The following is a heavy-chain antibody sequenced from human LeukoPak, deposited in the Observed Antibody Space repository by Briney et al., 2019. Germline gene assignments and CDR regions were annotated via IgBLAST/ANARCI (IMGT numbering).Heavy chain of an antibody. V-gene: IGHV3-53*01. CDR2: IYAGGDT. Sequence: GGSLRLSCAASGFTVTTHYMTWVRQAPGKGLEWVSVIYAGGDTYYADSVKGRFIISRDDSKGTLYLQMNRLRAEDTAVYYCARVNRCLDSFDIWGQGTMVTGSS. D-gene: IGHD5/OR15-5a*01. CDR3: ARVNRCLDSFDI. CDR1: GFTVTTHY. J-gene: IGHJ3*02.